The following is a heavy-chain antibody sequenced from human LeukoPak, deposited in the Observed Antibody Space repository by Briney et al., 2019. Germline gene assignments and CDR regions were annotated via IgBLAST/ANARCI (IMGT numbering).Heavy chain of an antibody. V-gene: IGHV3-11*01. D-gene: IGHD2-2*01. CDR3: AARVGDIVVVPAARGAWIGAFDY. Sequence: PGGSLRLSCAASGFTFSDYYMSWIRQAPGKGLEWVSYISSSGSTIYYADSVKGRFTISRDNAKNSLYLQMNSLRAEDTAVYYCAARVGDIVVVPAARGAWIGAFDYWGQGTLVTVSS. CDR1: GFTFSDYY. CDR2: ISSSGSTI. J-gene: IGHJ4*02.